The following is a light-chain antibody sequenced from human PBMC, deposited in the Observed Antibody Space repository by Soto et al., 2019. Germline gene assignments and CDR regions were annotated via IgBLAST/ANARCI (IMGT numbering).Light chain of an antibody. V-gene: IGKV3-11*01. CDR3: QQRRT. CDR2: DAS. J-gene: IGKJ4*01. Sequence: EIVLTPSPATLSLSPGERATLFCRASQSVSSYLAWYQQKPGQAPRLLIYDASNRATGIPARFSGSGSGTDFTLTISSLEPEDFAVYYCQQRRTFGGGTKVDIK. CDR1: QSVSSY.